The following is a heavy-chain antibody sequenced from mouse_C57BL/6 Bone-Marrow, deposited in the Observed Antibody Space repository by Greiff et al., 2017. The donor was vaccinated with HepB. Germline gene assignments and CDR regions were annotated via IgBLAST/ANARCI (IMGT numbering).Heavy chain of an antibody. J-gene: IGHJ1*03. CDR3: ARNGSSYDWYFDV. CDR2: ISSGSSTI. CDR1: GFTFSDYG. Sequence: DVKLVESGGGLVKPGGSLKLSCAASGFTFSDYGMHWVRQAPEKGLEWVAYISSGSSTIYYADTVKGRFTISRDNAKNTLFLQMTSLRSEDTAMYYCARNGSSYDWYFDVWGTGTTVTVSS. V-gene: IGHV5-17*01. D-gene: IGHD1-1*01.